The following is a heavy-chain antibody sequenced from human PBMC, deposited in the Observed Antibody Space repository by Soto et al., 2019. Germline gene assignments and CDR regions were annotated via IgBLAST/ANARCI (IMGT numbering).Heavy chain of an antibody. CDR1: GYSFTTHA. CDR2: INTGNGNT. CDR3: ARGEQLYHYYYGVDV. V-gene: IGHV1-3*04. Sequence: ASVKVSCKASGYSFTTHAMIWVRQAPGQRPEWMGWINTGNGNTRYSPKFQGRVNITRDTSASTAYMELSSLKSEDTAVYYCARGEQLYHYYYGVDVWGQGSTVTVS. J-gene: IGHJ6*02.